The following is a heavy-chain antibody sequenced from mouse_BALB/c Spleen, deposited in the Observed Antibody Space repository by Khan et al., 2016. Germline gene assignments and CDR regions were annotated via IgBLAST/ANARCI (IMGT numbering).Heavy chain of an antibody. CDR3: ARLIQRLPRVDY. CDR2: ILPGSGST. CDR1: GYTFSSYW. V-gene: IGHV1-9*01. D-gene: IGHD1-2*01. Sequence: QVQLQQPGAELMKPGASVKISCKATGYTFSSYWIEWVKQRPGHGLEWIGEILPGSGSTKYNEKFKGKATFTADTSSNTAYMQLSSLTSEDSAVYYCARLIQRLPRVDYWGQGTTLTVSS. J-gene: IGHJ2*01.